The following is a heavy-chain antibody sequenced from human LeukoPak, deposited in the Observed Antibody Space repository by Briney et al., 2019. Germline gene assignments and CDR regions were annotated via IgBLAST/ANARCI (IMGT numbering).Heavy chain of an antibody. CDR1: GFTFSRIA. CDR3: AKVVGGVRSFDY. D-gene: IGHD2-8*02. CDR2: IRGNGDTA. Sequence: GGSLRLPCAASGFTFSRIAMTWVRQAPGKGLEWVSTIRGNGDTAYNADSVKGRFTISRDNSKNTLYLQMNSLRAEDTAVYYCAKVVGGVRSFDYWGQGTLVTVSS. J-gene: IGHJ4*02. V-gene: IGHV3-23*01.